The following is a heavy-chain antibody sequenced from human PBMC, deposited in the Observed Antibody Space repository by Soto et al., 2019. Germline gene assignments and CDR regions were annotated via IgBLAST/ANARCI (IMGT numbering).Heavy chain of an antibody. D-gene: IGHD3-10*01. CDR3: ASDYYGSGSYSY. V-gene: IGHV1-69*13. CDR1: GGTFSSYA. Sequence: GASVKVSCKASGGTFSSYAISWVRQAPGQGLEWMGGIIPIFGTANYAQKFQGRVTITADESTSTAYMELSSLRSEDTAVYYCASDYYGSGSYSYWGQGTLVTVSS. CDR2: IIPIFGTA. J-gene: IGHJ4*02.